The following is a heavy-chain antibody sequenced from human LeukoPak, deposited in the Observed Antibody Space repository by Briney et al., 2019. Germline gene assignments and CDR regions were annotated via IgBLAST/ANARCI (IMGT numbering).Heavy chain of an antibody. J-gene: IGHJ6*03. CDR1: GFTFSSYA. CDR2: ISGSGGST. CDR3: AKGSDDSSGYYYSHYYYYMDV. Sequence: GGSLRLSCAASGFTFSSYAMSWVRQAPGKGLEWVSAISGSGGSTYYADSVKGRFTISRDNSKNTLFLQMNSLRAEDTAVYYCAKGSDDSSGYYYSHYYYYMDVWGKGITVTVSS. V-gene: IGHV3-23*01. D-gene: IGHD3-22*01.